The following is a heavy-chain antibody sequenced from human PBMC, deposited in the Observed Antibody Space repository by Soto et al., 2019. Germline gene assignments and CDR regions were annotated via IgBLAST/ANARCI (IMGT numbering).Heavy chain of an antibody. CDR1: GFTFSSYS. Sequence: PGGSLRLSCAASGFTFSSYSMNWVRQAPGKGLEWVSYISSSSSTIYYADSVKGRFTISRDNAKNSLYLQMNSLRDEDTAVYYCARDLSSWPPPVALYYYYGMDVWGQGTTVTVSS. CDR3: ARDLSSWPPPVALYYYYGMDV. D-gene: IGHD6-13*01. J-gene: IGHJ6*02. CDR2: ISSSSSTI. V-gene: IGHV3-48*02.